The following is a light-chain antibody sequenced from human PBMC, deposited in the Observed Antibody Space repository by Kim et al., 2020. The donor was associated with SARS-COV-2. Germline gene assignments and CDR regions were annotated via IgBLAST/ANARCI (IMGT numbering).Light chain of an antibody. J-gene: IGLJ1*01. CDR1: CSDVGYYNS. Sequence: GPSITGPCPGACSDVGYYNSVSWYQQHPGKAPRLIIYDVSERASGVSNRFSGSQSGNTASLTISGLRAEDEADYYCSSHTTSSTYVFGSGTKVTVL. CDR3: SSHTTSSTYV. CDR2: DVS. V-gene: IGLV2-14*04.